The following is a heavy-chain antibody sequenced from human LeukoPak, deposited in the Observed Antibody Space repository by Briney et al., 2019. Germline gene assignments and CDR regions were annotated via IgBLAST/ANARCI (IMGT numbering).Heavy chain of an antibody. V-gene: IGHV3-30*18. D-gene: IGHD6-19*01. CDR1: VFTLSRYG. CDR3: AKDEIGAVAGLLDY. Sequence: GSSLRLSRAVSVFTLSRYGIYCVRQAPSKGLEWVAGISFDGSNKYYAESVRGRFTVSRDNSKDTLYLQMNSLRAEDTAVYYCAKDEIGAVAGLLDYWGQGILVTVSS. J-gene: IGHJ4*02. CDR2: ISFDGSNK.